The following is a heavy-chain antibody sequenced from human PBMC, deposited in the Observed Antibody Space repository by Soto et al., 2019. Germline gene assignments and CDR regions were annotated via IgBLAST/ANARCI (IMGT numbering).Heavy chain of an antibody. CDR1: GFTFSSYG. CDR2: IWYDGSNK. D-gene: IGHD5-12*01. J-gene: IGHJ4*02. Sequence: ESGGGVVQPGRSLRLSCAASGFTFSSYGMHWVRQAPGKGLEWVAVIWYDGSNKYYADSVKGRFTISRDNSKNTLYLQMNSLRAEDTAVYYCARGKGYGGLGPTKYWGQGTLVTVSS. V-gene: IGHV3-33*01. CDR3: ARGKGYGGLGPTKY.